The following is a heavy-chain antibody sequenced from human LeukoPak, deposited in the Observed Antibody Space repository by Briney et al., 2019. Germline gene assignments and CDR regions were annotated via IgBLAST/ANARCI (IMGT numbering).Heavy chain of an antibody. D-gene: IGHD6-19*01. CDR3: AKDPMAIAVAGTDY. CDR1: GFTFSSYA. J-gene: IGHJ4*02. Sequence: GGSLRLSCAASGFTFSSYAMSWVRQAPGKGLEWVSAISGSGGSTYYADSVMGRFTISRDNSKNTLYLQMNSLRAEDTAVYYCAKDPMAIAVAGTDYWGQGTLVTVSS. V-gene: IGHV3-23*01. CDR2: ISGSGGST.